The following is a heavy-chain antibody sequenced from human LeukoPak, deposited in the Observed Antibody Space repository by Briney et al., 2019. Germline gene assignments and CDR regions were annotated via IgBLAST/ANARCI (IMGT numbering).Heavy chain of an antibody. CDR2: VDPEDGET. CDR3: ATRYYCSSTSCPY. Sequence: ASVKVSCKVSGYTFTDYYMHWVQQAPGKGLEWMGLVDPEDGETIYAEKFQGRVTITADTSTDTAYMELSSLRSGDTAVYYCATRYYCSSTSCPYWGQGTLVTVSS. V-gene: IGHV1-69-2*01. CDR1: GYTFTDYY. J-gene: IGHJ4*02. D-gene: IGHD2-2*01.